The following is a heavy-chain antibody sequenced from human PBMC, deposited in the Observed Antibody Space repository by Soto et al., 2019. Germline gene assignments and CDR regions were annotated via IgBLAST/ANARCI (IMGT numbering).Heavy chain of an antibody. CDR1: GFTFSSYG. Sequence: GGSLRLSCAASGFTFSSYGMHWVRQAPGKGLEWVAVIWYDGSNKYYADSVKGRFTISRDNSKNTLYLQMNSLRAEDTAVYYCAREGAAAGIPAFDIWGQGTMVTV. V-gene: IGHV3-33*01. CDR3: AREGAAAGIPAFDI. D-gene: IGHD6-13*01. J-gene: IGHJ3*02. CDR2: IWYDGSNK.